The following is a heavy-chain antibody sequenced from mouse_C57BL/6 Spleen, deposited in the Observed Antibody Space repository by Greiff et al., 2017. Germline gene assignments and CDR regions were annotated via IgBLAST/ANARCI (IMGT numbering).Heavy chain of an antibody. J-gene: IGHJ2*01. CDR2: IDPNSGGT. V-gene: IGHV1-62-3*01. Sequence: QVQLQQSGAELVKPGASVTLSCKASGYTFTSYWMHWVKQRPGRGLEWMGRIDPNSGGTKYNEQFKSKATLTVDKPSSSVYMQLSSLKSEDSEVYYCARGANWYRGFDYWGQGTTLTVSS. CDR3: ARGANWYRGFDY. D-gene: IGHD4-1*01. CDR1: GYTFTSYW.